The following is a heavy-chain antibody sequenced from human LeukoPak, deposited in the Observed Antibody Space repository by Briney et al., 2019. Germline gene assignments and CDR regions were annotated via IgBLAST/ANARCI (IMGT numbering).Heavy chain of an antibody. J-gene: IGHJ4*02. CDR2: IYYSGST. V-gene: IGHV4-30-4*07. Sequence: SETLSLTCAVSGGSISSGGYSWSWIRQPPGKGLEWIGYIYYSGSTYYNPSLKSRVTISVDTSKNQFSLKLSSVTAADTAVYYCARGSRDGYNSDFDYWGQGTLVTVSS. CDR1: GGSISSGGYS. D-gene: IGHD5-24*01. CDR3: ARGSRDGYNSDFDY.